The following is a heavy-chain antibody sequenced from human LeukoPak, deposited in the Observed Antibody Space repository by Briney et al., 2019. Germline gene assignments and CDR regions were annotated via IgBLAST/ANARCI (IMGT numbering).Heavy chain of an antibody. D-gene: IGHD2-15*01. CDR3: ARPRPGLGYCSGGSCYSADAFDI. CDR1: GGSVSSGNYY. V-gene: IGHV4-61*02. CDR2: LYTSGST. Sequence: SETLSLTCSVSGGSVSSGNYYWSWIRQPAGKGLEWIGRLYTSGSTNYNPSLKSRVTISLDTSKNQFSLKLSSVTAADTAVYYCARPRPGLGYCSGGSCYSADAFDIWGQGTMVTVSS. J-gene: IGHJ3*02.